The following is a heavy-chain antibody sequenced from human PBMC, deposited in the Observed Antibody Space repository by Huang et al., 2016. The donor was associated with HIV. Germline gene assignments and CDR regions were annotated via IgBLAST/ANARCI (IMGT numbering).Heavy chain of an antibody. CDR3: ARTGSYYYGSGIYHFGDY. CDR1: GFAFSSFA. CDR2: ISTDGTIK. D-gene: IGHD3-10*01. V-gene: IGHV3-30*01. Sequence: QVQLVESGGGVVQPGRSLRLSCAASGFAFSSFAMHWIRQAPGKGLQWLAVISTDGTIKNYAGSVRGRFTISRDNSKGTGYLQMNSLRPEDTAVYSCARTGSYYYGSGIYHFGDYWGQGTLVTVSS. J-gene: IGHJ4*02.